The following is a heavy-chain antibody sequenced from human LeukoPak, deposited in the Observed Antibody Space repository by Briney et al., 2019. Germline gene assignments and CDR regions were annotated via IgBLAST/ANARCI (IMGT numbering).Heavy chain of an antibody. J-gene: IGHJ4*02. V-gene: IGHV3-33*01. Sequence: GGSLRLSCAASGFTFSSYGMHWVRQAPGKGLEWVAVIWYDGSNKYYADSVKGRFTISRDNSKNTLYLQMNSLRAEDTAVYYCARVKYYYGSGTYPFDYWGQGTLVTVSS. D-gene: IGHD3-10*01. CDR2: IWYDGSNK. CDR3: ARVKYYYGSGTYPFDY. CDR1: GFTFSSYG.